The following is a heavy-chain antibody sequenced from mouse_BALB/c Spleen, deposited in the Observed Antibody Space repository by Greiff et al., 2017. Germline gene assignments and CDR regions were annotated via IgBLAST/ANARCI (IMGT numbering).Heavy chain of an antibody. CDR2: INPYNDGT. V-gene: IGHV1-14*01. J-gene: IGHJ4*01. CDR1: GYTFTSYV. D-gene: IGHD1-1*01. Sequence: EVQLQQSGPELVKPGASVKMSCKASGYTFTSYVMHWVKQKPGQGLEWIGYINPYNDGTKYNEKFKGKATLTSDKSSSTAYMELSSLTSEDSAVYYCARGGTTVVEYAMDYWGQGTSVTVSS. CDR3: ARGGTTVVEYAMDY.